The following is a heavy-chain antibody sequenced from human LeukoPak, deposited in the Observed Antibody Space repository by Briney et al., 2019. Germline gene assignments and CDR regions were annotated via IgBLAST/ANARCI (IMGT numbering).Heavy chain of an antibody. D-gene: IGHD6-13*01. J-gene: IGHJ4*02. Sequence: GGSLRLSCAASGFSFSDYYMSWIRQGPGKGLEWISYISISGSPIYYADSVRGRFTISRDNAKNSLYLQLNSVRAEDTAVYYCARGVYIAAAQYAYWGQGTLVTVSS. CDR2: ISISGSPI. CDR1: GFSFSDYY. V-gene: IGHV3-11*01. CDR3: ARGVYIAAAQYAY.